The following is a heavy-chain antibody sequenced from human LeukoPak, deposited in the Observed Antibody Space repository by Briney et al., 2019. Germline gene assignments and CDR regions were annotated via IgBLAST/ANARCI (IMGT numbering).Heavy chain of an antibody. J-gene: IGHJ4*02. V-gene: IGHV3-33*01. D-gene: IGHD3-22*01. Sequence: PGGSLRLSCAASGFTFSSYGMHWVRQAPGKGLEWVAVIWYDRSNKYYADSVKGRFTISRDNSKNTLYLQMNSLRAEDTAVYYCARAPIYDSSGYYFDYWGQGTLVTVSS. CDR2: IWYDRSNK. CDR3: ARAPIYDSSGYYFDY. CDR1: GFTFSSYG.